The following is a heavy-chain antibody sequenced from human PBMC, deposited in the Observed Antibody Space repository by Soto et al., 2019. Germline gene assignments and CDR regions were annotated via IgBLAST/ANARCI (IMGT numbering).Heavy chain of an antibody. CDR2: IKSDGSNI. D-gene: IGHD3-3*01. Sequence: GGSLRLSCVASGLTFSSYWMDWVRQAPGKGLVWVSRIKSDGSNIAYGDSVKGRFSISRDNAKNSLYLQMNSLRAEDTAVYYCARDRYSYYDFWSGSLPYYYFGMDVWGQGTTVTVSS. CDR3: ARDRYSYYDFWSGSLPYYYFGMDV. V-gene: IGHV3-74*01. J-gene: IGHJ6*02. CDR1: GLTFSSYW.